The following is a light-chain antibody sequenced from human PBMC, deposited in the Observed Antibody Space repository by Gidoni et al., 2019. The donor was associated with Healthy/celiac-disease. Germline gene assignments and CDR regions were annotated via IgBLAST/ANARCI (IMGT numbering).Light chain of an antibody. CDR3: QQSYSTPLT. J-gene: IGKJ4*01. V-gene: IGKV1-39*01. CDR2: AAS. CDR1: QSISSI. Sequence: IQMTQSPSSLSASVGDRVTITCRASQSISSILNWYQQKPGKAPKLLIYAASSLQSGVPSRFSGSGSGTDFTLTISSLQPEDFATYYCQQSYSTPLTFGGGTKVEIK.